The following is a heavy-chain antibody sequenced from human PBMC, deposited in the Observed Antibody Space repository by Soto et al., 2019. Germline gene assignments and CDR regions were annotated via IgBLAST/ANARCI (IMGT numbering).Heavy chain of an antibody. CDR1: GGSISSGGYY. D-gene: IGHD6-13*01. CDR3: KGGTRSLAGDLH. CDR2: ISYSGST. J-gene: IGHJ1*01. Sequence: TLSLTCTVSGGSISSGGYYWSWIRQHPGTGLEWIGHISYSGSTYYNTSLKSRVTIVSADPSHPLKPLSRGLSHPADTIAGKGGTRSLAGDLHWG. V-gene: IGHV4-31*03.